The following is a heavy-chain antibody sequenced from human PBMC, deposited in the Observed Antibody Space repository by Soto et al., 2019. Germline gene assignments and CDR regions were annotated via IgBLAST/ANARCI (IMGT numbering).Heavy chain of an antibody. V-gene: IGHV3-23*01. CDR2: ITGSRGKT. CDR1: GFTFSDYS. D-gene: IGHD1-26*01. J-gene: IGHJ6*02. Sequence: GGSLRLSCAASGFTFSDYSMHWVRQAPGKGLEWVSVITGSRGKTYYADSVKGRFTISRDNSKNTLYLQMNSLRAEDTAVYYCAKGLSPSYSGNYERYGVYYGMDVWGQGTTVTVSS. CDR3: AKGLSPSYSGNYERYGVYYGMDV.